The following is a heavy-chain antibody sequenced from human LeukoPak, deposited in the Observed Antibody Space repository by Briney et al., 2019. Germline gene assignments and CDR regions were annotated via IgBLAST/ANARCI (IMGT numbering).Heavy chain of an antibody. CDR1: GYTFTGHY. D-gene: IGHD2-15*01. V-gene: IGHV1-2*02. CDR3: ARACRSTEVGY. CDR2: INPNSGGT. Sequence: GASVKVSCKDSGYTFTGHYMHWVRQAPGQGLEWTGWINPNSGGTNYAQKFQGRVTMTRDTSISTAYMELSRLRSDDTAVYYCARACRSTEVGYWGQGTLVTVSS. J-gene: IGHJ4*02.